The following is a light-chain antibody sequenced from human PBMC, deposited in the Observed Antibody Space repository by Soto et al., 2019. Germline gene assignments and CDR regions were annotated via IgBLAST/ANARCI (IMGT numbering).Light chain of an antibody. CDR2: DAS. V-gene: IGKV3-11*01. CDR3: QQRGT. Sequence: EIVLTQSPATLSLSPGERATLSCRASQSVSSYLAWYQQKPGQAPRLLIYDASNRATGIPARFSGSGSGTDFTLTISSLEPEDFAVYYCQQRGTFGQGTKVENK. J-gene: IGKJ1*01. CDR1: QSVSSY.